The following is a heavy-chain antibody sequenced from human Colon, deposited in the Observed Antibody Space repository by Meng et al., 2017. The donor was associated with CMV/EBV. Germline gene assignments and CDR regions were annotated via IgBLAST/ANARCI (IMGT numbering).Heavy chain of an antibody. D-gene: IGHD3-22*01. Sequence: GSLRLSCAVYGGSFSGYYWSWIRQPPGKGLEWIGEINHSGSTNYNPSLKSRVTISVDTSKNQFSLKLSSVTAADTAVYYCARGRRRVTMIVVVIPTTNWFDPWGQGTLVTSPQ. J-gene: IGHJ5*02. V-gene: IGHV4-34*01. CDR3: ARGRRRVTMIVVVIPTTNWFDP. CDR1: GGSFSGYY. CDR2: INHSGST.